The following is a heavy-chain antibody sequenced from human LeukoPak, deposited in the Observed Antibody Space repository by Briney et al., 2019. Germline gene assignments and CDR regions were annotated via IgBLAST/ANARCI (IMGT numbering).Heavy chain of an antibody. Sequence: ASVTVSCKVSGYTLSDLSMHWVRQAPGKGLEWMGGFDPENDGPIYAQKFQGRVTMTGDTSTDTAYMELSGLRSDDTAVYYCATLPFGVVMPDYWGQGTLVTVSS. J-gene: IGHJ4*02. V-gene: IGHV1-24*01. CDR2: FDPENDGP. CDR1: GYTLSDLS. CDR3: ATLPFGVVMPDY. D-gene: IGHD3-3*01.